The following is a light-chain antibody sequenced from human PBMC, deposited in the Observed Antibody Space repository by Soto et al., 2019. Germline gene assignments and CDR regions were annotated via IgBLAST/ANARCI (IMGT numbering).Light chain of an antibody. Sequence: EVVLTQSPVTLSLSPGERATLSCRASQSFRGLLAWYQQKPGQAPRLLIYDAYNRATGIPPRFSGSGSGTDFTLTISSLEPEDSAVYHCQQYGSSPLITFGQGTRLEIK. J-gene: IGKJ5*01. CDR2: DAY. CDR1: QSFRGL. V-gene: IGKV3-11*01. CDR3: QQYGSSPLIT.